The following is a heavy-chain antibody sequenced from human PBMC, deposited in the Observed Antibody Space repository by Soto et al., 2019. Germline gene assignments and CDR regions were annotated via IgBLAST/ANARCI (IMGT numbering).Heavy chain of an antibody. V-gene: IGHV4-39*01. Sequence: SDTLSLTCTVSGDSLSGSTYYWGWIRQPPGKGLQWVVSRLDSANTYYNPSLKSRVTISVDTSNNQFSLRLNSVTAADTAIYYCARHGPWSYVLWGQGTLVPSPQ. CDR3: ARHGPWSYVL. CDR2: RLDSANT. J-gene: IGHJ4*02. D-gene: IGHD2-21*01. CDR1: GDSLSGSTYY.